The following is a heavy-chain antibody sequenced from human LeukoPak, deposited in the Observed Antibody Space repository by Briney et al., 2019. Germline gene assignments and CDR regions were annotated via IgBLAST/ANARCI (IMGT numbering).Heavy chain of an antibody. CDR3: ARGPSGGRFDP. Sequence: PGGSLRLSCTASGFIFSNHGMNWVRQAPGKGLEWISYISSTSSDIYYLDSVKGRFTISRDNAKNSLYLQMNSLRAEDTAVYYCARGPSGGRFDPWGQGTLVTVSS. J-gene: IGHJ5*02. CDR1: GFIFSNHG. D-gene: IGHD3-16*01. CDR2: ISSTSSDI. V-gene: IGHV3-21*05.